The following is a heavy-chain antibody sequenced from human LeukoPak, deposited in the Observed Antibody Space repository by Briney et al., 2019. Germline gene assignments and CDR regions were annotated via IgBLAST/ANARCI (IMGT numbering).Heavy chain of an antibody. J-gene: IGHJ6*02. CDR2: TYYRPKWYN. V-gene: IGHV6-1*01. CDR3: AKEWGSGWYPYYYYYYGMDV. CDR1: GDSVSSNSAA. D-gene: IGHD6-19*01. Sequence: SQTLSLTCALSGDSVSSNSAAWNWIRQSPSRGLEWLGRTYYRPKWYNDYAVSVKSRITINPDTSKNQFSLQLNSVTPEDTAVYYCAKEWGSGWYPYYYYYYGMDVWGQGTTVTVSS.